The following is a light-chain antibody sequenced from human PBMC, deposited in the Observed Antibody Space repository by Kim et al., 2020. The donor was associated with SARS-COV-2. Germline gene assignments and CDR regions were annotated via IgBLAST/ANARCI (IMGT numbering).Light chain of an antibody. Sequence: TPGERATLTGRASQSVNTKLAWYQQKGGRPPRMLIYGASTRATGVPARFSGSGSGTDFTLTISSLQSEDFAVYYCQQYHDWAETFGQGTKVDIK. CDR3: QQYHDWAET. J-gene: IGKJ1*01. V-gene: IGKV3D-15*01. CDR1: QSVNTK. CDR2: GAS.